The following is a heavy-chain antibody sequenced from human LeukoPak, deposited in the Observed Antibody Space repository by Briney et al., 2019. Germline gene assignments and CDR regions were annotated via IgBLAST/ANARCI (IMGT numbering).Heavy chain of an antibody. D-gene: IGHD1-26*01. V-gene: IGHV3-23*01. Sequence: GGSLRLSCTASGFTFSTYAVSWVRQAPGKGLEWVSANSGSGGSTYYADSVKGRFTISRDNSKNTLYLQMNSLRAEDTAVYYCAKSWYSGSYRAPSWCAFDIWGQGTMVTVSS. CDR2: NSGSGGST. J-gene: IGHJ3*02. CDR3: AKSWYSGSYRAPSWCAFDI. CDR1: GFTFSTYA.